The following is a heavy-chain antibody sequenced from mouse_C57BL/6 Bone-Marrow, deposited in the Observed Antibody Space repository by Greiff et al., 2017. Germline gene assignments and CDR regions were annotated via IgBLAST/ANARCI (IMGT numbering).Heavy chain of an antibody. CDR2: ISSGSSTI. CDR1: GFTFSDYG. CDR3: ASTVVHTAY. J-gene: IGHJ3*01. Sequence: EVKLVESGGGLVKPGGSLKLSCAASGFTFSDYGMHWVRQAPEKGLAWVAYISSGSSTIYYADRGKGRFTISRDNDKDTLFLQMTNLRSEETAMYYCASTVVHTAYWGQGTLVTVSA. V-gene: IGHV5-17*01. D-gene: IGHD1-1*01.